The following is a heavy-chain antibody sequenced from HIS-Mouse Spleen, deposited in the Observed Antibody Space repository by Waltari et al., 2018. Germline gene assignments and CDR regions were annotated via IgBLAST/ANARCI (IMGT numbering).Heavy chain of an antibody. CDR3: ARVRLWGSFDY. CDR2: IYQSGST. V-gene: IGHV4-38-2*02. CDR1: GYSISSGYY. D-gene: IGHD7-27*01. Sequence: QVQLQESGPGLVKPSETLSLTCTVSGYSISSGYYWGWIRQPPGKGLEGIGSIYQSGSTYYNPSLKSRVTISVDTSKNQFSLKLSSVTAADTAVYYCARVRLWGSFDYWGQGTLVTVSS. J-gene: IGHJ4*02.